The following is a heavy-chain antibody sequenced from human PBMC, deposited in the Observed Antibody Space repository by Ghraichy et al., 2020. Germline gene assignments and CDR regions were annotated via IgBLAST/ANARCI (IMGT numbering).Heavy chain of an antibody. CDR3: ARYYDFWCTYWGQYYYSGMDV. Sequence: ASVKVSCKASGYSFNNYGISWVRQAPGQGLEWLGWVNAYNGNTDYAQKLQGRVTMTIDTSTSTAYMELRSLRSDDTAVYYCARYYDFWCTYWGQYYYSGMDVWGQGTTVTVSS. J-gene: IGHJ6*02. CDR2: VNAYNGNT. V-gene: IGHV1-18*01. D-gene: IGHD3-3*01. CDR1: GYSFNNYG.